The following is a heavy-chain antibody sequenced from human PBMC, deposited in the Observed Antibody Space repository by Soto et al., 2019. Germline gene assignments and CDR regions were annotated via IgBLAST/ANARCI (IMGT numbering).Heavy chain of an antibody. CDR3: ARSPNPQLFDS. Sequence: QVQLVQSGAEVTKPGSSVNVSCKASGYLFTTYGVGWVRQAPGQGLEWIGWISPYNGNTKFAQNFRGRATMTTDTSTDTAYMELRNLRSDDTAIYYCARSPNPQLFDSWGQGTLVTVSS. J-gene: IGHJ4*02. D-gene: IGHD1-1*01. CDR2: ISPYNGNT. V-gene: IGHV1-18*01. CDR1: GYLFTTYG.